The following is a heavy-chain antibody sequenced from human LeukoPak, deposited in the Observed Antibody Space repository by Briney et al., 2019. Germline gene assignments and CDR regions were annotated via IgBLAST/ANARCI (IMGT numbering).Heavy chain of an antibody. D-gene: IGHD6-6*01. CDR3: ARATTFRDYSSFRIDAFDI. V-gene: IGHV4-30-4*08. Sequence: SETLSLTCTVSGGSISSSSYYWGWIRQPPGKGLEWIGYIYYSGSTYYNPSLKSRVTISVDTSKNQFSLKLSSVTAADTAVYYCARATTFRDYSSFRIDAFDIWGQGTMVTVSS. CDR2: IYYSGST. CDR1: GGSISSSSYY. J-gene: IGHJ3*02.